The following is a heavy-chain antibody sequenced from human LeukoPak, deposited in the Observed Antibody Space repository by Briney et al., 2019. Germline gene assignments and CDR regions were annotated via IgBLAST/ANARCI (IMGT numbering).Heavy chain of an antibody. Sequence: ASVKVSCKASGYTFTSYYMHWVRQAPGQGLEWMGWISAYNGNTNYAQKLQGRVTMTTDTSTSTAYMELRSLRSDDTAVYYCARRPAWYGDAFDIWGQGTMVTVSS. V-gene: IGHV1-18*04. CDR1: GYTFTSYY. D-gene: IGHD2-15*01. J-gene: IGHJ3*02. CDR3: ARRPAWYGDAFDI. CDR2: ISAYNGNT.